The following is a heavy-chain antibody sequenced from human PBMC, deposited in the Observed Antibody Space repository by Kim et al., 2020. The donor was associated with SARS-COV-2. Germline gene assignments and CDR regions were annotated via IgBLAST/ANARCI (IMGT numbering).Heavy chain of an antibody. Sequence: GESLKISCKGSEDIFTTYWIGWVRQMPEKGLEWMGIIHPGDSDTKYSPSFQGQVTISADKSINTAYLQWSSLKASDTAMYYCAKLDRGNGDYYAMDVWGQGTTVTVSS. CDR3: AKLDRGNGDYYAMDV. D-gene: IGHD1-1*01. V-gene: IGHV5-51*01. CDR1: EDIFTTYW. CDR2: IHPGDSDT. J-gene: IGHJ6*02.